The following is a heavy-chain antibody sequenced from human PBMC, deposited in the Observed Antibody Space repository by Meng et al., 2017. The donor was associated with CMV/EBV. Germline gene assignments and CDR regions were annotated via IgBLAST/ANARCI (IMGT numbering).Heavy chain of an antibody. V-gene: IGHV3-15*01. J-gene: IGHJ4*02. D-gene: IGHD6-13*01. CDR3: AKDQAAANYFDY. Sequence: GGSLRLSCAASGFTVSSNYMSWVRQAPGKGLEWVGRIKSKTDGGTTDYAAPVKGRFTISRDNSKNTLYLQMNSLRAEDTAVYYCAKDQAAANYFDYWGQGTLVTVSS. CDR1: GFTVSSNY. CDR2: IKSKTDGGTT.